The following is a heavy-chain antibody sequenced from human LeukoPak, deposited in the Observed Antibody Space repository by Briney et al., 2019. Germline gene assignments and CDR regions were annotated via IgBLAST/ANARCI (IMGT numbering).Heavy chain of an antibody. D-gene: IGHD1-1*01. Sequence: PGGSLRLSCAVSGFTFSNFWMSWVRQAPGRGLEWVANIHPEGNEKYHVESVKGRFTISRENAKNSLFLQMNGLRVEDTAVYYCARGDDFSGDHWGQGTLVTVSS. J-gene: IGHJ4*02. CDR2: IHPEGNEK. CDR1: GFTFSNFW. V-gene: IGHV3-7*04. CDR3: ARGDDFSGDH.